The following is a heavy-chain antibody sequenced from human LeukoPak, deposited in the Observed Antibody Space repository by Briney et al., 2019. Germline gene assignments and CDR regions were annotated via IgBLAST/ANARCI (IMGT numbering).Heavy chain of an antibody. Sequence: AGGSLRLSCAASGFTFSSYAMSWVRKAPGKGLEWVSAISGSGGSTYYADSVKGRFTISRDNSKNTLYLQMNSLRAEDTAVYYCAKLAYDSSGSYTAYFDYWGQGTLVTVSS. CDR2: ISGSGGST. D-gene: IGHD3-22*01. J-gene: IGHJ4*02. CDR3: AKLAYDSSGSYTAYFDY. V-gene: IGHV3-23*01. CDR1: GFTFSSYA.